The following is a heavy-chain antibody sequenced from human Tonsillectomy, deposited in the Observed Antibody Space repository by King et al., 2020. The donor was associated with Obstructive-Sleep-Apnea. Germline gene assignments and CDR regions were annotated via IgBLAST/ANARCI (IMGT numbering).Heavy chain of an antibody. V-gene: IGHV4-59*01. CDR3: ARGGVLDAFDI. CDR1: GGSISSYY. D-gene: IGHD2-8*01. Sequence: VQLQESGPGLVKPSETLSLTCTVSGGSISSYYWSWIRQPPGKGLEWMGYIYYSGSTNYNPSLKSRVTISVDTSKNQFSLKLSSVTAADTAVYYCARGGVLDAFDIWGQGTMVTVSS. CDR2: IYYSGST. J-gene: IGHJ3*02.